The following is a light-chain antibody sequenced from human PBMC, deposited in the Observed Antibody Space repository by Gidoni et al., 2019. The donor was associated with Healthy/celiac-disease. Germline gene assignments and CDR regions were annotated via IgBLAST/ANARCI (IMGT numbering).Light chain of an antibody. CDR1: QSVSSY. V-gene: IGKV3-11*01. CDR3: QQRSNWPLT. Sequence: EIVLTHSPATLSLSPGERATLSCRASQSVSSYLAWYQQKPGQAPRLLIYDASNRATGIPARCSGSGSGTDFTLTISSLEPEDCAVYYCQQRSNWPLTFXGXTKVEIK. J-gene: IGKJ4*01. CDR2: DAS.